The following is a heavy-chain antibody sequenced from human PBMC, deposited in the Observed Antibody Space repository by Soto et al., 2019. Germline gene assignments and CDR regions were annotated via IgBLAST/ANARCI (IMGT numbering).Heavy chain of an antibody. CDR2: ISYDGSNK. Sequence: GSLRLSCAASGFTFSSYGMHWVRQAPGKGLEWVAVISYDGSNKYYADSVKGRFTISRDNSKNTLYLQMNSLRAEDTAVYYCAKDYGYCSGGSCYSSGWFDPWGQGT. CDR1: GFTFSSYG. CDR3: AKDYGYCSGGSCYSSGWFDP. D-gene: IGHD2-15*01. V-gene: IGHV3-30*18. J-gene: IGHJ5*02.